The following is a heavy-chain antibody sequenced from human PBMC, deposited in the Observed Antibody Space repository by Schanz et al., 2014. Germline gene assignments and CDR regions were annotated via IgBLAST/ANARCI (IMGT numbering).Heavy chain of an antibody. CDR1: GFSVGNKY. J-gene: IGHJ4*02. V-gene: IGHV3-21*01. CDR3: ARGGPAYYFDD. Sequence: EVQLLESGGGLVQPGGSLRLSCAASGFSVGNKYMNWVRQAPGKGLEWVSSISYGTSYIYYAESVKGRFTISRDNAKNSLYLQMNSLRAEDTAVYYCARGGPAYYFDDWGQGTLVTVSS. CDR2: ISYGTSYI.